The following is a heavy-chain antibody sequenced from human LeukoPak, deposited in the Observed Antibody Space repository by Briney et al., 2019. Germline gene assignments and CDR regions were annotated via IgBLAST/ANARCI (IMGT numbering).Heavy chain of an antibody. Sequence: SETLSVTCTVPGGSISGGRHCWSWIRQPAGKGWEWNGCIYTSGSTNENTSVKSRVTISVDTSKNQFSLKLTSVTAADTAVYYCARISSSNWYHERGAFDVWGQGPLVTVSS. V-gene: IGHV4-61*10. CDR1: GGSISGGRHC. CDR2: IYTSGST. CDR3: ARISSSNWYHERGAFDV. J-gene: IGHJ3*01. D-gene: IGHD6-13*01.